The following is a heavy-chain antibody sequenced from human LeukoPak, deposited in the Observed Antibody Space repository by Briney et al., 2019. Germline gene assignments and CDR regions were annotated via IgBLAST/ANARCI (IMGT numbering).Heavy chain of an antibody. Sequence: GASVTVSCKSSGYTFSGYYMHWLRQAPGQGLEWMGWINPKNGGTIYAQTFQGRVTMTRDTSISTAYMDLSSLRSDDTAMYYCARAAVVPAPMRYWGQGTLVTVSS. V-gene: IGHV1-2*02. J-gene: IGHJ4*02. CDR2: INPKNGGT. CDR1: GYTFSGYY. CDR3: ARAAVVPAPMRY. D-gene: IGHD2-2*01.